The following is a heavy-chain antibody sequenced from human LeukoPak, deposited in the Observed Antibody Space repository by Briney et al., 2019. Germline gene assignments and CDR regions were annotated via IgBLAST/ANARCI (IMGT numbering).Heavy chain of an antibody. Sequence: GASVKVSCKASGYTFTSYAMNWVRQAPGQGLEWMGWINTNTGNPTYAQGFTGRFVFSLDTSVSTAYLQISSLKAEDTAVYYCACNRHGYYDFWSTNYYYYMDVWGKGTTVTVSS. J-gene: IGHJ6*03. CDR2: INTNTGNP. D-gene: IGHD3-3*01. CDR1: GYTFTSYA. V-gene: IGHV7-4-1*02. CDR3: ACNRHGYYDFWSTNYYYYMDV.